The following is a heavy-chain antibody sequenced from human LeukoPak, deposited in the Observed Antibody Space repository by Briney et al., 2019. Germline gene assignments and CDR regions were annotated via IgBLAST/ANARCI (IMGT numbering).Heavy chain of an antibody. CDR2: ISGGGSTI. Sequence: GGSLRLSCAASEFTFSDYYMSWIRQAPGKGLEWVSYISGGGSTISYADSVKGRFTISRDNAKNSLYLQMNSLRAEDTAGYHCASFYCSGGSCYQYFSYYYMDVWGKGTTVNISS. CDR3: ASFYCSGGSCYQYFSYYYMDV. CDR1: EFTFSDYY. D-gene: IGHD2-15*01. J-gene: IGHJ6*03. V-gene: IGHV3-11*04.